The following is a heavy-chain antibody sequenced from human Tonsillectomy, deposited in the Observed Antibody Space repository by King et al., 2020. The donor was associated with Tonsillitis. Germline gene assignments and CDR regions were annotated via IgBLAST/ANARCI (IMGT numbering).Heavy chain of an antibody. D-gene: IGHD1-26*01. CDR3: ARELGY. V-gene: IGHV3-48*04. CDR2: ISSSSSTI. CDR1: GFTFSSYS. Sequence: VQLVESGGGLVQPGGSLRLSCAASGFTFSSYSMNWVRQAPGKGLEWVSYISSSSSTIYYADSVKGRFTISRDNAKNSLFLQMNNLRAEDTAVYYCARELGYWGQGTLVTVSS. J-gene: IGHJ4*02.